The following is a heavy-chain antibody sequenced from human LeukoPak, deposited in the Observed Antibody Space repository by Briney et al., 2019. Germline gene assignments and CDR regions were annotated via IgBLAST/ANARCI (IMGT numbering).Heavy chain of an antibody. Sequence: GGSLRLSCAASGFTFSSYWVSWVRQAPGKGLEWVANIKQDGSEKYYVDSVKGRFTISGDNAKNSLYLQMNSLRAEDTAVYYCARGGAVDDFYYYGMDVWGQGTTVTVSS. V-gene: IGHV3-7*01. D-gene: IGHD3/OR15-3a*01. J-gene: IGHJ6*02. CDR1: GFTFSSYW. CDR3: ARGGAVDDFYYYGMDV. CDR2: IKQDGSEK.